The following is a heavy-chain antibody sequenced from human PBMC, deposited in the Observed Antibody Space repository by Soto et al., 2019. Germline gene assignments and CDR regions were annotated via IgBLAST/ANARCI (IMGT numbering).Heavy chain of an antibody. D-gene: IGHD1-1*01. CDR3: GRGRSGQLGLFY. CDR1: GDIYTGEY. V-gene: IGHV1-2*02. Sequence: AAVRVSCKASGDIYTGEYIHWVRPAPEQGPEWMGEISPESGGTKYAQKFQGRVTMTRDTSITTVYMELSNLSPDDTAVYYCGRGRSGQLGLFYWGQGTLVTVSS. J-gene: IGHJ4*02. CDR2: ISPESGGT.